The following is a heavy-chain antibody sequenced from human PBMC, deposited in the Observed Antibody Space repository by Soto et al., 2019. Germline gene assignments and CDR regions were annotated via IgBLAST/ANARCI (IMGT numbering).Heavy chain of an antibody. D-gene: IGHD5-18*01. V-gene: IGHV4-34*01. CDR1: GWSFSGYY. CDR3: AKVRIDGVTTD. Sequence: QVQLQPWGAGLLKPSETLSLPCAVYGWSFSGYYWSWIRKPPGKGLEWIGKSNHVGSTNYNPSLKCRVTMSVDPAKNQFSLRLSSVTAADTAVYYCAKVRIDGVTTDCGQGTLVIVSS. CDR2: SNHVGST. J-gene: IGHJ4*02.